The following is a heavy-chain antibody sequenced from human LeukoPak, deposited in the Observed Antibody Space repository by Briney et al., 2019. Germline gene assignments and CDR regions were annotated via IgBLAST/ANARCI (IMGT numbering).Heavy chain of an antibody. Sequence: GGSLRLSCAASGFTFSSYAMHWVRQAPGKGLEWVAVISYDGSNKYYVDSVKGRFTISRDNSKNTLYLQMNSLRAEDTAVYYCARGNYYYGMDVWGQGTTVTVSS. CDR3: ARGNYYYGMDV. V-gene: IGHV3-30*04. J-gene: IGHJ6*02. CDR2: ISYDGSNK. CDR1: GFTFSSYA.